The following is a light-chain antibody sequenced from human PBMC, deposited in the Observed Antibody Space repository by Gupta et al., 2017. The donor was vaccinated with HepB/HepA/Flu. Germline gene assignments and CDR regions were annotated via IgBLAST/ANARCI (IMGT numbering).Light chain of an antibody. CDR1: SFNIGSNY. Sequence: QSVLTQPPSSSGTPGQRVTISCSGRSFNIGSNYVCWYQQFPGTAPKLLIYRNSQRTSGVPDRFSGSKSGTSASRVVSGLRSEDEADYFCATWDDNLNGPVFGGGTQLTVL. CDR2: RNS. CDR3: ATWDDNLNGPV. J-gene: IGLJ7*01. V-gene: IGLV1-47*01.